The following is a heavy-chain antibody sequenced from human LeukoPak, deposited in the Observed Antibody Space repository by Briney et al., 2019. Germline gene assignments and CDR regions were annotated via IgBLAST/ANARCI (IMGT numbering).Heavy chain of an antibody. V-gene: IGHV3-30*02. CDR1: GFTFSNYG. J-gene: IGHJ4*02. Sequence: GGSLRLSCTASGFTFSNYGMHWVRQAPGKGLEWVAFIRYDGSNKYYADSVKGRFTASRDNSKNTLYLQMNSLRAEDTAVYYCAKDWYSGGWYLTYFDYWGQGTLVTVSS. CDR2: IRYDGSNK. D-gene: IGHD6-19*01. CDR3: AKDWYSGGWYLTYFDY.